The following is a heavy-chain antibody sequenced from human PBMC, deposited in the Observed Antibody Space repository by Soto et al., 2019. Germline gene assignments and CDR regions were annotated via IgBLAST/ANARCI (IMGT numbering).Heavy chain of an antibody. Sequence: QVQLVQSGAEVKKPGASVKVSCTTSGYTFTLFGITWVRQAPGQGLEWMGWIRPYNGDTKYAEKLEGRGTLNTETSTDTAYMELTSLTSDDTAEYYCARGGQYRYFDYWGQGTLVTVSS. CDR2: IRPYNGDT. J-gene: IGHJ4*02. CDR1: GYTFTLFG. V-gene: IGHV1-18*01. CDR3: ARGGQYRYFDY. D-gene: IGHD5-18*01.